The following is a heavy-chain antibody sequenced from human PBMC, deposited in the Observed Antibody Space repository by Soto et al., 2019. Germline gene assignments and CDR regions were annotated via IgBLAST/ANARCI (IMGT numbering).Heavy chain of an antibody. CDR2: INPSGSRT. CDR1: FTTHW. CDR3: VPDNSRQDLAWWFDP. J-gene: IGHJ5*02. Sequence: QVQMVQSGTEVKKPGTSVKVSCQAFTTHWVHWVRQAPGQGLEWVGVINPSGSRTLSAQKFQGRATXPXXXSXRTLYMELRSLTSEDPAVYYWVPDNSRQDLAWWFDPWGQGTLVPVSS. D-gene: IGHD1-1*01. V-gene: IGHV1-46*01.